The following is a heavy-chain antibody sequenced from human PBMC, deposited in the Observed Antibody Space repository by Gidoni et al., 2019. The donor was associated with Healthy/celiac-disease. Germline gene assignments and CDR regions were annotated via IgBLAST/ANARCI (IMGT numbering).Heavy chain of an antibody. J-gene: IGHJ6*03. CDR3: AKADSSSWYYYYMDV. D-gene: IGHD6-13*01. CDR1: GFTFSSYG. V-gene: IGHV3-30*18. CDR2: ISYDGSNK. Sequence: QVQLVESGGGVVQPGRSLRLSYAASGFTFSSYGMHWVRQAPGKGLEWVAVISYDGSNKYYADSVKGRFTISRDNSKNTLYLQMNSLRAEDTAVYYCAKADSSSWYYYYMDVWGKGTTVTVSS.